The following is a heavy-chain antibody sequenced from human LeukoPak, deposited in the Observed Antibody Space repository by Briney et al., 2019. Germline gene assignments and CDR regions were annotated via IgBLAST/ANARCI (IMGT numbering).Heavy chain of an antibody. Sequence: SETLSLTCAVYGGSFSGYYWSWIRQPPGKGLEWIGEINHSGSTNYNPSLKSRVSISVDSSKNQFSLKVSSVTAADTAVYYCARGGRKDALDYWGQGTLVTVSS. V-gene: IGHV4-34*01. CDR1: GGSFSGYY. J-gene: IGHJ4*02. CDR2: INHSGST. D-gene: IGHD1-14*01. CDR3: ARGGRKDALDY.